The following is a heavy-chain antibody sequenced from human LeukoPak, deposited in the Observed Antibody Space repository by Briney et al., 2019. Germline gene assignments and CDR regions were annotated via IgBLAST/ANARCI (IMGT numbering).Heavy chain of an antibody. J-gene: IGHJ4*02. CDR3: ASTLYSSGWKRARGGVDY. Sequence: SGGSLRLSCAASGFTFSRYSMNWVRQAPGKGLEWVSSISSSSSYIYYADSVKGRFTISRDNAKNSLYLQMNSLRAEDTAVYYCASTLYSSGWKRARGGVDYWGQGTLVTVSS. CDR2: ISSSSSYI. CDR1: GFTFSRYS. D-gene: IGHD6-19*01. V-gene: IGHV3-21*01.